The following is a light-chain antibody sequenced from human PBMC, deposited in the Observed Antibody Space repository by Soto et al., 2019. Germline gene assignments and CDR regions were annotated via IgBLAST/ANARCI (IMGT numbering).Light chain of an antibody. Sequence: DIVMTQSPDSLAVSLGERATINCKSSQSVLYSSNNKNYLAWYQQKPGQPPKLXIYWASTREFGVPDRFSGSGSGTDFTLTISSLQAEDVAVYYCQQYYTTPRTFGHGTKVDIK. J-gene: IGKJ1*01. CDR1: QSVLYSSNNKNY. CDR3: QQYYTTPRT. V-gene: IGKV4-1*01. CDR2: WAS.